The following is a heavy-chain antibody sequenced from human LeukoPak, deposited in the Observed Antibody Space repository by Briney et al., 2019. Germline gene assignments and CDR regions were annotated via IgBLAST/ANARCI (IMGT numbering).Heavy chain of an antibody. CDR1: GGTFSSYA. CDR2: IIPILGIA. V-gene: IGHV1-69*04. CDR3: ARDLWIARDLLPNYGMDV. Sequence: GASVKVSCKASGGTFSSYAISWVRQAPGQGLEWMGRIIPILGIANYAQKFQGRVTITADKSTSTAYMELSSLRSEDTAVYYCARDLWIARDLLPNYGMDVWGQGTTVTVSS. J-gene: IGHJ6*02. D-gene: IGHD2-21*01.